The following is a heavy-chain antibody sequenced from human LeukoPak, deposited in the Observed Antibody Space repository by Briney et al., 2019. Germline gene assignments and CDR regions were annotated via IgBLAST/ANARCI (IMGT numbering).Heavy chain of an antibody. CDR1: GFTFSSYG. CDR2: ILYDGGDK. CDR3: AKDRDRYGYYYFDY. D-gene: IGHD5-24*01. J-gene: IGHJ4*02. V-gene: IGHV3-30*18. Sequence: PGGSLRLSCAASGFTFSSYGMHWVRQAPGKGLEWVAVILYDGGDKNYADSVKGRFTISRDNSKNTLYLQMNSLRAEDTAVYYCAKDRDRYGYYYFDYWGQRTLVTVSS.